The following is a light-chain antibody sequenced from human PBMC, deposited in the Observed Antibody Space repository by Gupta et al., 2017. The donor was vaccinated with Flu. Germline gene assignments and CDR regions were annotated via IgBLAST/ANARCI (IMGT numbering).Light chain of an antibody. CDR1: QDITKY. CDR2: DAS. Sequence: PSARSASVGDRVTFTCQASQDITKYLNWYQHIPGKAPKLLIYDASNLERGVPSRFSGSGSGTDFTFTISSLQPEDIATYYCQQYDNVPITFGQGTRLEIK. J-gene: IGKJ5*01. V-gene: IGKV1-33*01. CDR3: QQYDNVPIT.